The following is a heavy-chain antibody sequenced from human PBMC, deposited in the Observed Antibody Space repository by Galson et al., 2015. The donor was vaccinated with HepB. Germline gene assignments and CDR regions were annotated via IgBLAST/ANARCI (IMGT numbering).Heavy chain of an antibody. CDR1: GFTFSRYW. CDR2: IKQDGTEK. D-gene: IGHD3-3*01. J-gene: IGHJ2*01. V-gene: IGHV3-7*01. Sequence: SLRLSCAASGFTFSRYWMNWVRQAPGKGLEWVANIKQDGTEKYYVDSVKGRFTISRDNAKNSLYVQMNSLRAEDTAVYYCARDYDPGARPLWYFDLWGRGTLVTVSS. CDR3: ARDYDPGARPLWYFDL.